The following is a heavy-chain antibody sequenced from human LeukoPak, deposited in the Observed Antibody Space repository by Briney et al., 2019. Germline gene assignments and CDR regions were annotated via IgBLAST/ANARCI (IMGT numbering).Heavy chain of an antibody. CDR2: IYHSGST. V-gene: IGHV4-38-2*02. D-gene: IGHD3-3*02. Sequence: SGTLSLTCTVSGYSISSGYYWGWIRPPPGKGLEWIGSIYHSGSTYYNPSPKSRVTISVDTSKNQFSLKLSSVTAADTAVYYCARSILTLGYYFDYWGQGTLVTVSS. CDR1: GYSISSGYY. CDR3: ARSILTLGYYFDY. J-gene: IGHJ4*02.